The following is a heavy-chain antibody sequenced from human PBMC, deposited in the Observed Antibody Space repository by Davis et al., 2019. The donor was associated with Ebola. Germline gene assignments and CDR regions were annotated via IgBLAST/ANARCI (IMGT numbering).Heavy chain of an antibody. Sequence: GESLKISCATSGLSFNTYAIHWVRQAPGKGLEWVAVISHDGSNIHYADSVMGRFTISRDTSRNTVVLRMNSLRAEDTAVYYCAKVQLWPLGVDYWGQGTLVTVSS. V-gene: IGHV3-30*18. J-gene: IGHJ4*02. CDR3: AKVQLWPLGVDY. D-gene: IGHD5-18*01. CDR2: ISHDGSNI. CDR1: GLSFNTYA.